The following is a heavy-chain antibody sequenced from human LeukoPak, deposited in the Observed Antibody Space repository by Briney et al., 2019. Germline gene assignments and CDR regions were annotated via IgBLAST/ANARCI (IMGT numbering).Heavy chain of an antibody. CDR3: AKQGSGSYLDH. V-gene: IGHV3-23*01. D-gene: IGHD1-26*01. CDR1: GFPFSTYA. Sequence: PGGSLRLSCAASGFPFSTYAMSWVRQAPGKGLEWVSSIGGSGSSTYYADSVKGRFTISRDNSKNTLYLQTNSLRAEDTAVYYCAKQGSGSYLDHWGQGTLVTVSS. CDR2: IGGSGSST. J-gene: IGHJ4*02.